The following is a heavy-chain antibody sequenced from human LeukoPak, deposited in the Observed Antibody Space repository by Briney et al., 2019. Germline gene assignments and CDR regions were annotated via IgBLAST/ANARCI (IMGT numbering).Heavy chain of an antibody. Sequence: SETLSLTCTVSGYSVSSGYYWGWIRQPPGKGLEWIGSIYHSGSTYYNPSLKSRVTISVDTSKNQFSLKLSSVTAADTAVYYCAIAPFDMWGQGTMVTVSS. CDR1: GYSVSSGYY. CDR2: IYHSGST. V-gene: IGHV4-38-2*02. J-gene: IGHJ3*02. CDR3: AIAPFDM.